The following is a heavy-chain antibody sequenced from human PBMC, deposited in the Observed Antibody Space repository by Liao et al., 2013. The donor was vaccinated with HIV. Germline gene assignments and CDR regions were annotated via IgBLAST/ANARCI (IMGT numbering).Heavy chain of an antibody. CDR1: GDSISNRYY. Sequence: QVQLQESGPGLVKPSESLTLTCTVSGDSISNRYYWVWIRQFPGKGLEWIGEINHSGSTNYNPSLKSRVTISVDTSKNQFSLRLTSVTAADTAVYYCARGGKYFYEGDVFGPSGDGTVVSVSS. V-gene: IGHV4-38-2*02. CDR3: ARGGKYFYEGDVFGP. J-gene: IGHJ5*02. CDR2: INHSGST. D-gene: IGHD3-22*01.